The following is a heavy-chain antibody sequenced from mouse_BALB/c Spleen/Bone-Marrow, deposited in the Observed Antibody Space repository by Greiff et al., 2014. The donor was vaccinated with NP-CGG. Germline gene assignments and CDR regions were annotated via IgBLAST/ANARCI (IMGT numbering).Heavy chain of an antibody. CDR2: IDLYNGGA. CDR3: ARLGDGYYDALDY. Sequence: EVKLVESGPELVKPGASVKVSCKASGYAFTNHNIYWVKQRHGKSLEWIGYIDLYNGGASYNQKFKGKATLTVDKSSSTAYMHLNSLTSEDSAVYYCARLGDGYYDALDYWGQGTSVTVSS. CDR1: GYAFTNHN. D-gene: IGHD2-3*01. J-gene: IGHJ4*01. V-gene: IGHV1S135*01.